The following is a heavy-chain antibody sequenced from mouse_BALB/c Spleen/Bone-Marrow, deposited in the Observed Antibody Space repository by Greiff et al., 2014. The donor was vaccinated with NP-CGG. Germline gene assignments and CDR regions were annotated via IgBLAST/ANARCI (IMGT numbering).Heavy chain of an antibody. V-gene: IGHV14-3*02. J-gene: IGHJ3*01. D-gene: IGHD1-1*01. CDR2: IDPANGNT. CDR3: ASYCYGRSSFTY. CDR1: GFNIKDTY. Sequence: VQLQQPGAELVKPGASVKLSCTASGFNIKDTYMHWVRQRPEQGLEWIGRIDPANGNTKYDPKFQGKATITADTSSNTAYLQLSSLTSEDTAVYYCASYCYGRSSFTYWGQGTLVTVSA.